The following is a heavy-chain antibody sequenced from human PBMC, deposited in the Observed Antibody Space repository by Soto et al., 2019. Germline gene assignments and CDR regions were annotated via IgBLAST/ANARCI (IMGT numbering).Heavy chain of an antibody. Sequence: QLQLQESGPGLVEPSETLSLTCTVSGGPISTSGYFWGWIRQFAGTGLVWIGRFIYTGNTFYNPSLGGVAPLSVDTSPNRFSPQLPAVIAADTAVYSCVREWVAGNPGGVWGQGTLVTVSS. V-gene: IGHV4-39*02. D-gene: IGHD6-13*01. J-gene: IGHJ4*02. CDR3: VREWVAGNPGGV. CDR1: GGPISTSGYF. CDR2: FIYTGNT.